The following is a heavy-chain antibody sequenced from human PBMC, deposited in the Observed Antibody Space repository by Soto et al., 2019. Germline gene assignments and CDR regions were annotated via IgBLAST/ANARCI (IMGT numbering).Heavy chain of an antibody. CDR2: INSDGSDT. V-gene: IGHV3-74*01. CDR1: GFSINTYW. CDR3: ARPWGETTSVDY. D-gene: IGHD4-17*01. J-gene: IGHJ4*02. Sequence: GGSLRLSCAASGFSINTYWMHWVRQAPGKGLVWVSVINSDGSDTAYADSVKGRFTISRDNARNMLYLQMNSLGPEDTAVYYCARPWGETTSVDYWGQGTLVTVSS.